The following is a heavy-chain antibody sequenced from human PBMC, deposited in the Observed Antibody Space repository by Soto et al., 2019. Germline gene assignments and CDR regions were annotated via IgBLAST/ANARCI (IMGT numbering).Heavy chain of an antibody. V-gene: IGHV3-66*01. Sequence: PGGSLRLSCAASGFTVSSNYMSWVRQAPGKGLEWVSVIYSGGSTYYADSVKGRFTISRDNSKNTLYLQMNSLRAEDTAVYYCARDYPYYYGSGSYSYYFDYWGQGTLVTVSS. D-gene: IGHD3-10*01. CDR2: IYSGGST. J-gene: IGHJ4*02. CDR3: ARDYPYYYGSGSYSYYFDY. CDR1: GFTVSSNY.